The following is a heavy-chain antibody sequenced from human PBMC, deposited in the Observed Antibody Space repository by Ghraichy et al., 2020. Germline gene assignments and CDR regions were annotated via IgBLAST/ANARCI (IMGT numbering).Heavy chain of an antibody. CDR1: DGSINTGGYY. V-gene: IGHV4-31*03. CDR3: ARLVDGRVYFDL. CDR2: IKYSGDT. J-gene: IGHJ2*01. Sequence: SETLSLTCTVSDGSINTGGYYWSWIRQHPGKGLEWIGYIKYSGDTYYNPSLKSRVTISGDTSKNQFSLKLSSVTAADTAVYYCARLVDGRVYFDLWGRGTLLTVSS. D-gene: IGHD3-9*01.